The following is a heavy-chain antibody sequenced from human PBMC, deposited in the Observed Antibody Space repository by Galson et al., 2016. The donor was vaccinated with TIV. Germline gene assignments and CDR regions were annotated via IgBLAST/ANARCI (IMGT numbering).Heavy chain of an antibody. CDR3: ARRGGSDSPARAFDI. V-gene: IGHV5-51*01. D-gene: IGHD2-21*01. J-gene: IGHJ3*02. Sequence: MGIIFPSDSDTRYSPSFEGQVTISADKSASTISLQWTSLKTSDSGIYYCARRGGSDSPARAFDIWGQGTMVTVSS. CDR2: IFPSDSDT.